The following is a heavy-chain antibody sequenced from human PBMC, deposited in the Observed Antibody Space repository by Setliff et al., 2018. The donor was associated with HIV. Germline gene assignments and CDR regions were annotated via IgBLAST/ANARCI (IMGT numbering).Heavy chain of an antibody. CDR2: IYYSGST. Sequence: KASETLSLTCTVSGGSISSGYYYWSWIRQHPGKGLEWIGYIYYSGSTYYNPSLKSRVTISVDTSKNQFSLKLSSVTAADTAIYYCARGTPDHEVWYFDLWGRGTLVTVSS. CDR1: GGSISSGYYY. CDR3: ARGTPDHEVWYFDL. V-gene: IGHV4-31*03. J-gene: IGHJ2*01.